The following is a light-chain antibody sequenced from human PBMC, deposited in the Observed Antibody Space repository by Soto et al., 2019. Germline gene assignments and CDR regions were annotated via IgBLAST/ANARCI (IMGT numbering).Light chain of an antibody. CDR2: GAS. Sequence: EIVMTQSPDTLSVSPGERVTLSCRASQSVSSDLAWYQQTPGQAPRLLIYGASTRATDIAARFSGSGSVTEFTLTISSLQSEDFAVYYCHQYNNWPPYSFGQGTKLEIK. J-gene: IGKJ2*01. CDR1: QSVSSD. CDR3: HQYNNWPPYS. V-gene: IGKV3-15*01.